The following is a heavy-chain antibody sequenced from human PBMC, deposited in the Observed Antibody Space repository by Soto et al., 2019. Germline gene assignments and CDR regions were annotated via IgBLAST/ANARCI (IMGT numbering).Heavy chain of an antibody. V-gene: IGHV1-69*02. CDR2: IIPMFGLP. J-gene: IGHJ4*02. D-gene: IGHD3-3*01. CDR1: GGTFSTYT. CDR3: AFDMNTGVVYFDN. Sequence: QVLLVQSGAEVKRPGSSVKVSCKVSGGTFSTYTISWVRQAPGQGLEWMGRIIPMFGLPNHAQKFQGRVTITADKSPHTSYLEMTGLTSEDTAVYYCAFDMNTGVVYFDNWGQGTLVTVSS.